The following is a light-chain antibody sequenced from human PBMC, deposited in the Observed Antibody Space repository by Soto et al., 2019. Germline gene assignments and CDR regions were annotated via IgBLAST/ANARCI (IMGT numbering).Light chain of an antibody. CDR1: QGISGY. V-gene: IGKV1-12*01. J-gene: IGKJ4*01. CDR3: QQDNSFPLT. Sequence: DIQMTQSPSSVSASVGDRVTITCRASQGISGYLAWYQQKPGKVPKLLIYAASSLQSGVPLRFSGSGSGTDFTLTISSLQAEDSATYYCQQDNSFPLTFGGGTKVEIK. CDR2: AAS.